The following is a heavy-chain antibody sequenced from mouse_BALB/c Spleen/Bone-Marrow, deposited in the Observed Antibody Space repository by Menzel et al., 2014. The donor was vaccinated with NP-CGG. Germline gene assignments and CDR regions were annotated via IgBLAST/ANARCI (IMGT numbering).Heavy chain of an antibody. CDR3: ANYRYGWYFDV. J-gene: IGHJ1*01. D-gene: IGHD2-14*01. CDR2: IDPANGNT. CDR1: GFNIKDTY. V-gene: IGHV14-3*02. Sequence: EVKLVESGAELVEPGASVKLSCTASGFNIKDTYMHWVKQRPEQGLEWIGRIDPANGNTKYDPKFQGKATITADTSSNTAYLQLSSLTSEDTAVYYCANYRYGWYFDVWGAGTTVTVSS.